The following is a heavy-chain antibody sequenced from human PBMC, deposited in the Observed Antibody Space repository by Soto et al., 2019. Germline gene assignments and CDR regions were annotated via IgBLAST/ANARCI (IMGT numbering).Heavy chain of an antibody. D-gene: IGHD4-4*01. V-gene: IGHV3-66*01. Sequence: GGSLRLSCAASGFTVSSNYMSWVRQAPGKGLEWVSVIYSGGSTYYADSVKGRFTISRDNSKNTLYLQMNSLRAEDTAVYYCARVTVTTGYYYYYYMDVWGKGTTVTVSS. CDR2: IYSGGST. CDR3: ARVTVTTGYYYYYYMDV. J-gene: IGHJ6*03. CDR1: GFTVSSNY.